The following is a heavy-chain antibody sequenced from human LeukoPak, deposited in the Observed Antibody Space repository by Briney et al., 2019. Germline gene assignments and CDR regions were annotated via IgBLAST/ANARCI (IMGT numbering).Heavy chain of an antibody. CDR1: GFTFSSLW. J-gene: IGHJ6*03. Sequence: GGSLRLSCAASGFTFSSLWMSWVRQAPGRGPEWVANINQDGGTTYYVASVKGRFTISRDNAKNSLSLQMSSLRAENTAVYYCTKDRQGPNQYHMDVWGKGTTVTVSS. V-gene: IGHV3-7*01. CDR2: INQDGGTT. CDR3: TKDRQGPNQYHMDV.